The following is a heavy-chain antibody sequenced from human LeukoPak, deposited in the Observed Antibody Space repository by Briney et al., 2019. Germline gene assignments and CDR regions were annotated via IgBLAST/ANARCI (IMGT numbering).Heavy chain of an antibody. CDR3: ARNIAARRTLEY. CDR1: GFTFSSYS. Sequence: PGGSLRLSCAASGFTFSSYSMNWVRQAPGKGLEWVSSISSSSSYIYYSDSVKGRFTISRDNAKNSLYLQMNSLRAEDTAVYYCARNIAARRTLEYWGQGTLVTVSS. D-gene: IGHD6-6*01. V-gene: IGHV3-21*01. J-gene: IGHJ4*02. CDR2: ISSSSSYI.